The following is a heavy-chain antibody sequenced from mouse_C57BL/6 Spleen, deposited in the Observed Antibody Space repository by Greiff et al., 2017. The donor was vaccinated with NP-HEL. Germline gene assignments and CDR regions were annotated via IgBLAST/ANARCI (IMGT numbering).Heavy chain of an antibody. D-gene: IGHD1-1*01. CDR2: ISNGGGST. V-gene: IGHV5-12*01. J-gene: IGHJ4*01. CDR1: GFTFSDYY. CDR3: ARRGDTTVSYAMDC. Sequence: EVKLMESGGGLVQPGGSLKLSCAASGFTFSDYYMYWVRQTPEKRLEWVAYISNGGGSTYYPDTVKGRFTISRDNAKNTLYLQMSRLKSEDTAMYYCARRGDTTVSYAMDCWGQGTSVTVSS.